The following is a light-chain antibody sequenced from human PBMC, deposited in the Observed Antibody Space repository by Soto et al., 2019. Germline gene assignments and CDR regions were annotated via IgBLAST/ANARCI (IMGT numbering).Light chain of an antibody. CDR2: GAS. CDR3: QKYDSAPLT. V-gene: IGKV1-27*01. Sequence: DIQMTQSPSSLTASIGDRVTISCRASQGFSNSLAWYQQKPGKVPTLLIYGASILQSGVPSRFSGSGSGTEFTLTISCLQPEDVATYFCQKYDSAPLTFGGGTKLEIK. CDR1: QGFSNS. J-gene: IGKJ4*01.